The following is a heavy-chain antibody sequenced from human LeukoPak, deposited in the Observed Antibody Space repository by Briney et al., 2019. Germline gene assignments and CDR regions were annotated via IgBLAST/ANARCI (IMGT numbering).Heavy chain of an antibody. Sequence: GGSLRLSCAASGFTFSSYWIHWVRQAPGKGLVWVSRINGDGTTTSYADSVKGRFTISRDGAKNTLYLQMNSLRAEDTAVYYCASSRDGYNYMNYWGQGTLVTVSS. CDR3: ASSRDGYNYMNY. CDR1: GFTFSSYW. D-gene: IGHD5-24*01. CDR2: INGDGTTT. V-gene: IGHV3-74*01. J-gene: IGHJ4*02.